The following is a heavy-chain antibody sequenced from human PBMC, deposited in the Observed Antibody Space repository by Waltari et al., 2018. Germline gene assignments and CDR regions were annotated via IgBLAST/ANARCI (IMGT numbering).Heavy chain of an antibody. CDR1: GYTLTELS. Sequence: QVQLVQSGAEVKKPGASVKVSCKVSGYTLTELSMHWVRQAPGKGLEWMGGLDPEDGETIYAQKFQGRVTMTEDTSTDTAYMELSSLRSEDTAVYYCATLEGYSSSEENYHYGMDVWGQGTTVTVSS. J-gene: IGHJ6*02. CDR2: LDPEDGET. V-gene: IGHV1-24*01. CDR3: ATLEGYSSSEENYHYGMDV. D-gene: IGHD6-13*01.